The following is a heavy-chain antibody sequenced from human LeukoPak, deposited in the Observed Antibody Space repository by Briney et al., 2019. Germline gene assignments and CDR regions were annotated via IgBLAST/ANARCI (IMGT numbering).Heavy chain of an antibody. J-gene: IGHJ4*02. CDR1: GYTFTNYD. V-gene: IGHV1-8*03. Sequence: GASVKVSCKASGYTFTNYDINWVRQATGQGLEWMGWMNPNSGNTGYAQKFQGRLTITRDPSTSTAYMELSSLTSEDTAVYYCARGGCESCYNYWGQGTLVTVSS. CDR2: MNPNSGNT. CDR3: ARGGCESCYNY. D-gene: IGHD2-2*02.